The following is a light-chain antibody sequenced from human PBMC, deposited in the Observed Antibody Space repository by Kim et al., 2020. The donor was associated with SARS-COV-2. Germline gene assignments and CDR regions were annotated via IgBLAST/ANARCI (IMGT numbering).Light chain of an antibody. J-gene: IGLJ1*01. CDR1: SSNIGSDA. V-gene: IGLV1-47*01. Sequence: SALTQPPSASGTPGQTVIISCSGSSSNIGSDAVYWYQQLPGAAPTLLIYRNDQRPSRVPDRFSSSRSGTSASLTISGLRSEDEADYYCETWDNGPTTIYVFGAGTKVTVL. CDR3: ETWDNGPTTIYV. CDR2: RND.